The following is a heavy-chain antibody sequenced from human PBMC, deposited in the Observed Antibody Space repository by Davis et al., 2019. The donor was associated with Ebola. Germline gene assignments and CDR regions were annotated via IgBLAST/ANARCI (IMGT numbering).Heavy chain of an antibody. V-gene: IGHV4-34*01. D-gene: IGHD2-21*01. Sequence: MPSETLSLTCTVSGGSISSYYWSWIRQPPGKGLEWIGEINHSGSTNYNPSLKSRVTISVDTSKNQFSLKLSSVTAADTAVYYCARGPSIRAFDIWGQGTMVTVSS. CDR2: INHSGST. J-gene: IGHJ3*02. CDR3: ARGPSIRAFDI. CDR1: GGSISSYY.